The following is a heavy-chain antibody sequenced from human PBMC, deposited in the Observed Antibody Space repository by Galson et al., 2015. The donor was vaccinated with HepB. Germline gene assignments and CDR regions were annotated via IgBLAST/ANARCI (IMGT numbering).Heavy chain of an antibody. CDR1: GFSLSTSGVG. J-gene: IGHJ4*02. V-gene: IGHV2-5*01. CDR3: AHSRKLGMNFDH. CDR2: IYWNNDK. D-gene: IGHD7-27*01. Sequence: ALVKPTQTLTLTCTFSGFSLSTSGVGVGWIRQPPGKALEWLGIIYWNNDKRYSPSLKSRVTITKDPSKNQVVLTMTNVDPVDTGTYFCAHSRKLGMNFDHWGQGTLVTVSS.